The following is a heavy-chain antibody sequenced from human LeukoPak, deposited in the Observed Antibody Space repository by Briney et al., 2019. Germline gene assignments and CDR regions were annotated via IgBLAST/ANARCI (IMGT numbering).Heavy chain of an antibody. Sequence: SETPSLTCTVSGGSISSYYWSWIRQPAGKGLEWIGRIYTSGSTNYNPSLRSRVSISLDMSKNQFSLKMSSATAADTAVYYCVRVPTTVDNYYMDVWGKGTTVTVSS. CDR2: IYTSGST. J-gene: IGHJ6*03. CDR1: GGSISSYY. V-gene: IGHV4-4*07. CDR3: VRVPTTVDNYYMDV. D-gene: IGHD4-11*01.